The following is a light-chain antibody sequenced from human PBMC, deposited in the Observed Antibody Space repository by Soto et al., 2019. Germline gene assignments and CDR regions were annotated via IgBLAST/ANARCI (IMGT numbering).Light chain of an antibody. V-gene: IGKV3-15*01. Sequence: EIVMTQSPATLSVSPGDGATLSCRASQSVSSNLAWYQQKPGQAPRLLLYGASTRANGIPARFSGSGSGTEFTLTISSLQSEDFAVYYCQQYNNWPSWTFGQGTKVEIK. CDR2: GAS. CDR1: QSVSSN. J-gene: IGKJ1*01. CDR3: QQYNNWPSWT.